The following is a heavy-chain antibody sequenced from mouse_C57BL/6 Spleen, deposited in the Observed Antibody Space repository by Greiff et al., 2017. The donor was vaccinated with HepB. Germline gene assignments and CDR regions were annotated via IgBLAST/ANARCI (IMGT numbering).Heavy chain of an antibody. CDR2: IYWDDDK. V-gene: IGHV8-12*01. Sequence: QVTLKESGPGILQSSQTLSLTCSFSGFSLSTSGMGVSWIRQPSGKGLEWLAHIYWDDDKRYNPSLKSRLTISKDTSRNQVFLKITSVDTADTATYYCARIPSYGNYEGGYAMDYWGQGTSVTVSS. CDR3: ARIPSYGNYEGGYAMDY. J-gene: IGHJ4*01. CDR1: GFSLSTSGMG. D-gene: IGHD2-1*01.